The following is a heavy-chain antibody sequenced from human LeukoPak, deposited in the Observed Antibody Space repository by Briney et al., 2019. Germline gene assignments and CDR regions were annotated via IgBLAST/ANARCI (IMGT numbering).Heavy chain of an antibody. V-gene: IGHV3-33*01. Sequence: GRSLRLSCAASGFTFSSYGMHWVRQAPGKGLEWVAVIWYDGSNKYYADSVKGRFTISRDNSKNTLYLQMNSLRAEDTAVYYCARATGTTFSYFDSWGQGTLVTVSS. CDR3: ARATGTTFSYFDS. CDR1: GFTFSSYG. J-gene: IGHJ4*02. CDR2: IWYDGSNK. D-gene: IGHD1-7*01.